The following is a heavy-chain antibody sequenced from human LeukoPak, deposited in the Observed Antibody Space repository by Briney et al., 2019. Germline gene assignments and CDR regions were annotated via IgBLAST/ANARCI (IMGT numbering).Heavy chain of an antibody. J-gene: IGHJ6*02. Sequence: GASVKVSCTASGYTFTGYYMHWVRQAPGQGLEWMGWINPNSGGTNYARKFQGRVTMTRDTSISTAYMELSRLRSDDTAVYYCARDLGPYYYYGMDVWGQGTTVTVSS. CDR3: ARDLGPYYYYGMDV. CDR1: GYTFTGYY. V-gene: IGHV1-2*02. CDR2: INPNSGGT.